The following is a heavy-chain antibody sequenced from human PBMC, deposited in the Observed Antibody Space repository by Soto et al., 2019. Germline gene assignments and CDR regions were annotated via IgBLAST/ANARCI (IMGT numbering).Heavy chain of an antibody. Sequence: PSETLSLTCTVSGGSISSYYWSWIRQPPGKGLEWIGYIYYSGSTNYNPSLKSRVTISVDTSKNQFSLKLSSVTAADTAVYYCARLDSSSWRFDYWGQGTLVTVSS. D-gene: IGHD6-13*01. CDR3: ARLDSSSWRFDY. V-gene: IGHV4-59*01. CDR2: IYYSGST. J-gene: IGHJ4*02. CDR1: GGSISSYY.